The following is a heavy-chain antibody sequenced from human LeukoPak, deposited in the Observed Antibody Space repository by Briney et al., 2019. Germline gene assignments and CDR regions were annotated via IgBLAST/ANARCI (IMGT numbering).Heavy chain of an antibody. V-gene: IGHV3-66*04. J-gene: IGHJ4*02. CDR1: GFSVSSNY. D-gene: IGHD6-13*01. CDR2: IYSDGST. Sequence: GGSLRLSCAASGFSVSSNYMSWVRQAPGKGLEGASIIYSDGSTLYADSVKGRFTISRDNSNNTLYLQMSSLRAEDTAVYYCARLRSTSWFYFDQWGQGTLVTVSS. CDR3: ARLRSTSWFYFDQ.